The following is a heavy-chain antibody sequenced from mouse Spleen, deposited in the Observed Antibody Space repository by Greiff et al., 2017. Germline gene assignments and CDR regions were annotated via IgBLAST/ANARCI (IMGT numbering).Heavy chain of an antibody. V-gene: IGHV5-9*04. D-gene: IGHD2-1*01. CDR1: GFTFSSYA. J-gene: IGHJ4*01. CDR3: ERQHGNYVFYARDY. Sequence: EVKLVESGGGLVKLGGSLKLSCAASGFTFSSYAMSWVRQTPEKRLEWVATISSGGGNTYYPDSVKGRFTISRDNAKNTLYLQMSSLKSEDTAMYYCERQHGNYVFYARDYWGQGTSVTVSS. CDR2: ISSGGGNT.